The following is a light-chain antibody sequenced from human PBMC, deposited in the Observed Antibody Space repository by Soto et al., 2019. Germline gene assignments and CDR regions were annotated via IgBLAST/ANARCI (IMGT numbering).Light chain of an antibody. CDR3: QQYNNWPPIT. J-gene: IGKJ5*01. V-gene: IGKV3-15*01. CDR1: QSVSSK. Sequence: EPVMTPSPGTLSVSPGERVTLSCRASQSVSSKLAWYQQEPGQGPRLVIYSASTRATGIPARFSGSGSGTEFTLTISSLQSEDFGVYYCQQYNNWPPITFGQGTRLEIK. CDR2: SAS.